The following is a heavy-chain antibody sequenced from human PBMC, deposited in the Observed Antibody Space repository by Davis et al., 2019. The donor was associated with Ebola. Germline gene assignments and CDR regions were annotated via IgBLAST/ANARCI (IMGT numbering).Heavy chain of an antibody. CDR2: IIPIFGTA. J-gene: IGHJ4*02. Sequence: AASVKVSCKASGGTFSSYTISWVRQAPGQELEWMGGIIPIFGTANYAQKFQGRVTITADESTSTAYMELSSLKSEDTAVYYCARDLAVAPPDYWGQGTLVTVSS. V-gene: IGHV1-69*13. CDR3: ARDLAVAPPDY. D-gene: IGHD6-19*01. CDR1: GGTFSSYT.